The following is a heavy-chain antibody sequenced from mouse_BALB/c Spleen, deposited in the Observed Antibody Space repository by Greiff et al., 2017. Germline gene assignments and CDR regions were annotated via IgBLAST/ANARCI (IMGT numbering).Heavy chain of an antibody. CDR1: GFSLTSYG. Sequence: QVQLKQSGPGLVQPSQSLSITCTVSGFSLTSYGVHWVRQSPGKGLEWLGVIWSGGSTDYNAAFISRLSISKDNSKSQVFFKMNSLQANDTAIYYCARKGTMITAYYAMDYWGQGTSVTVSS. J-gene: IGHJ4*01. CDR2: IWSGGST. D-gene: IGHD2-4*01. CDR3: ARKGTMITAYYAMDY. V-gene: IGHV2-2*02.